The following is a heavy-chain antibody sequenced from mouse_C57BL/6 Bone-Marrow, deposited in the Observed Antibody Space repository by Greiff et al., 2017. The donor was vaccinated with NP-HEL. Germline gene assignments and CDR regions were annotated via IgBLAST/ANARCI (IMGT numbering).Heavy chain of an antibody. CDR2: IRSKSNNYAT. D-gene: IGHD2-5*01. V-gene: IGHV10-1*01. J-gene: IGHJ3*01. Sequence: EVKLVESGGGLVQPKGSLKLSCAASGFSFNTYAMNWVRQAPGKGLEWVARIRSKSNNYATYYADSVKDRFTISRDDSESMLYLQMNNLKTEDTAMYYCVRHGSNYVGFAYWGQGTLVTVSA. CDR3: VRHGSNYVGFAY. CDR1: GFSFNTYA.